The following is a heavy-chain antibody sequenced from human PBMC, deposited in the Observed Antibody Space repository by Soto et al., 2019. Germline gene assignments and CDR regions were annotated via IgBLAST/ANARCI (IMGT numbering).Heavy chain of an antibody. CDR1: GYTFTGYY. Sequence: QVQLVQSGAEVKKPGASVKVSCKASGYTFTGYYMHWVRQAPGQGLEWMGWINPNSGGTNYAQKFQGWVTMTRDTSISTAYMELSRLRSDDTAVYYCAREHQDSYGKLSDYYYGMDVWGQGTTVTVSS. D-gene: IGHD5-18*01. CDR3: AREHQDSYGKLSDYYYGMDV. J-gene: IGHJ6*02. CDR2: INPNSGGT. V-gene: IGHV1-2*04.